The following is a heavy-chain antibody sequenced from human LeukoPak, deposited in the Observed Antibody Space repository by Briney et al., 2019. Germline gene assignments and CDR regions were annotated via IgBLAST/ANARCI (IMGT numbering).Heavy chain of an antibody. J-gene: IGHJ4*02. CDR3: ASWSRRLLAFDY. CDR1: GGSFSGYY. CDR2: INHSGST. V-gene: IGHV4-34*01. Sequence: SETLSLTCAVYGGSFSGYYWSWIRQPPGKGLEWIGEINHSGSTNYNPSLKSRVTISVDTSKNQFSLKLSSVTAADTAVYYCASWSRRLLAFDYWGQGTLVTVSS. D-gene: IGHD2-15*01.